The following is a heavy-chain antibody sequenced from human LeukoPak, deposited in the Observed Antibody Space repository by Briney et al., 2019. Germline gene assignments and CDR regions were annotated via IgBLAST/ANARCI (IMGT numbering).Heavy chain of an antibody. V-gene: IGHV3-11*05. J-gene: IGHJ4*02. D-gene: IGHD5/OR15-5a*01. Sequence: PGGSLRLSCAASGFTFSDYYMNWIRQAPGKGLEWVSYISSSSSYTNYADSVKGRFTISRDNSKSSLFLQMNSLRTEDTALYYCARDHVYGGADYWGQGTLVTVSS. CDR2: ISSSSSYT. CDR1: GFTFSDYY. CDR3: ARDHVYGGADY.